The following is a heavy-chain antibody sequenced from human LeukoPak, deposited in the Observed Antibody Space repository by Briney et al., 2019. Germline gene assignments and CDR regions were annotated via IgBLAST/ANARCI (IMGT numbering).Heavy chain of an antibody. CDR2: ISYDGSNK. D-gene: IGHD6-19*01. V-gene: IGHV3-30*04. CDR1: GFTFSSYA. CDR3: ARVGSSGWYGYYYGMDV. J-gene: IGHJ6*02. Sequence: GRSLRLSCAASGFTFSSYAMHWVRQAPGKGLEWVAVISYDGSNKYYADSVKGRFTISRDNSKDTLYLQMNSLRAEDTAVYYCARVGSSGWYGYYYGMDVWGQGTTVTVSS.